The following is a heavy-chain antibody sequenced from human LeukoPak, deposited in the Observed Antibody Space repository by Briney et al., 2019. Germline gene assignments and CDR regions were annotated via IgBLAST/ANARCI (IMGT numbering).Heavy chain of an antibody. Sequence: AGGSLRLSCAVSGFNFSTHSMNWVRQAPGKGLEWVSYIISSSNTIYYADSVKGRFTISRDNAKNSLYLQMNSLRAEDTAVYYCARAVGHGSGSPRMDVWGKGTTVTVSS. CDR1: GFNFSTHS. CDR3: ARAVGHGSGSPRMDV. D-gene: IGHD3-10*01. CDR2: IISSSNTI. V-gene: IGHV3-48*01. J-gene: IGHJ6*04.